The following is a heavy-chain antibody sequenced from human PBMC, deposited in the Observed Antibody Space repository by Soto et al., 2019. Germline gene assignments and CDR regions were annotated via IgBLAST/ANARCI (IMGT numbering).Heavy chain of an antibody. Sequence: SVKVSCKASGGTFSSYAISWVRQAPGQGLEWMGGIIPIFGTANYAQKFQGRVTITADKSTSTAYMELSSLRSEDTAVYYCARLALVEYGDYDYYYYYGMDVWGQGTTVTVSS. CDR2: IIPIFGTA. V-gene: IGHV1-69*06. CDR1: GGTFSSYA. J-gene: IGHJ6*02. CDR3: ARLALVEYGDYDYYYYYGMDV. D-gene: IGHD4-17*01.